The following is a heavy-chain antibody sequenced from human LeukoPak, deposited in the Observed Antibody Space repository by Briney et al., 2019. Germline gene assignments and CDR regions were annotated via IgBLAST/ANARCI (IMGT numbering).Heavy chain of an antibody. J-gene: IGHJ1*01. CDR3: ARSYYYDSSGYYSTAEYFQH. V-gene: IGHV1-18*01. CDR1: GYTFTSYG. D-gene: IGHD3-22*01. CDR2: ISAYNGNT. Sequence: ASVKVSCKASGYTFTSYGISWVRQAPGQGLEWMGWISAYNGNTNYAQKFQGRVTMTTDTSTSTAYMDLRSLRSDDTAVYYCARSYYYDSSGYYSTAEYFQHWGQGTLVTVSS.